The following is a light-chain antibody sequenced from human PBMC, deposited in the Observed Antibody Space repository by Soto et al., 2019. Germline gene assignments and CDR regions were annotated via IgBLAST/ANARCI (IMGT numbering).Light chain of an antibody. CDR1: KGIRND. CDR2: AAS. CDR3: LQKYFYPFT. J-gene: IGKJ3*01. V-gene: IGKV1-6*01. Sequence: AIKMTQSPSSLYASVGDRVTITCRASKGIRNDLDWFQQKPGKDPKLLIYAASNLQSGVPARFSGSGSGTDFTLTISSLQPEDFATYYCLQKYFYPFTFGPGTKVDIK.